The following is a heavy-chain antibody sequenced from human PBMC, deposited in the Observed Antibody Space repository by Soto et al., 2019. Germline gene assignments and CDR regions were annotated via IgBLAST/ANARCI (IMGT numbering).Heavy chain of an antibody. CDR1: GYTFTSYA. D-gene: IGHD6-19*01. CDR3: AGEEDSSGWLYYFDY. CDR2: INAGNGNT. V-gene: IGHV1-3*01. Sequence: QVQLVQSGAEVKKPGASVKVSCKASGYTFTSYAMHWVRQAPGQRLEWMGWINAGNGNTKYSQKFQGRVTITRDTSASTAYMELSSLRSEDTAVYYCAGEEDSSGWLYYFDYWGQGTLVTVSS. J-gene: IGHJ4*02.